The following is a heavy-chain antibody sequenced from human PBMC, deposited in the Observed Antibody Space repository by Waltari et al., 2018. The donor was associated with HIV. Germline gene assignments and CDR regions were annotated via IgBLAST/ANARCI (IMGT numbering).Heavy chain of an antibody. CDR3: ARGRMGYWYFDL. J-gene: IGHJ2*01. Sequence: QVQLQQWGAGLLKPSETLSLTCAVYGASFSGYYWGWIRQSPGMGLEWIGESSQSGSTNYNPPLKSRVTISVNTSKNHFSLNLSSVTAADTAVYYCARGRMGYWYFDLWGRGTLVTVSS. CDR2: SSQSGST. CDR1: GASFSGYY. V-gene: IGHV4-34*02.